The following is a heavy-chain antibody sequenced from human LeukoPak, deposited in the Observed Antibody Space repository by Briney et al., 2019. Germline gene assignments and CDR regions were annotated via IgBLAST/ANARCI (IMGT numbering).Heavy chain of an antibody. CDR1: GYTFTGYY. V-gene: IGHV1-18*04. D-gene: IGHD3-10*01. CDR3: ARDIITMVRGVISAFDI. CDR2: ISAYNGNT. Sequence: ASVKVSCKASGYTFTGYYMHWVRQAPGQGLEWMGWISAYNGNTNYAQKLQGRVTMTTNTSTSTAYMELRSLRSDDTAVYYCARDIITMVRGVISAFDIWGQGTMVTVSS. J-gene: IGHJ3*02.